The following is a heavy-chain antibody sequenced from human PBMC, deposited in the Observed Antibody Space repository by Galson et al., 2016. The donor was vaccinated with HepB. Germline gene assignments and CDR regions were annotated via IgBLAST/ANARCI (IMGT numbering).Heavy chain of an antibody. J-gene: IGHJ4*02. CDR3: ARSRLLEWLLLPHFEY. CDR1: GYSFTTYA. CDR2: INAGNANT. Sequence: SVKVSCKASGYSFTTYAMHWVRQAPGQRPEWMGWINAGNANTKYSQKFQGRVTISRDTSASTASLELSSLRSEDTAVYYCARSRLLEWLLLPHFEYWGQGTLVTVSS. V-gene: IGHV1-3*01. D-gene: IGHD3-3*01.